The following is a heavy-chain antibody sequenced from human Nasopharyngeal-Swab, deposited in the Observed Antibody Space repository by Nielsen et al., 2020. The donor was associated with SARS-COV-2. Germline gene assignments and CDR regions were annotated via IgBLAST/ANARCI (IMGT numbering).Heavy chain of an antibody. CDR2: ISPYNSKA. Sequence: ASVKVSCKTSGTYVISWVRQAPGQGLEWVGRISPYNSKANYVQNIQGRVTMTTDTSTSTAYMELSSLRSDDTAVYCARDCSTSSCHLVWGQGTLVTVSS. J-gene: IGHJ4*02. CDR3: ARDCSTSSCHLV. V-gene: IGHV1-18*01. D-gene: IGHD2-2*01. CDR1: GTYV.